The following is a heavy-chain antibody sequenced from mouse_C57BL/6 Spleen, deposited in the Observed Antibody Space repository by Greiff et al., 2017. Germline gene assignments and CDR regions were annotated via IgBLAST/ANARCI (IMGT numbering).Heavy chain of an antibody. Sequence: EVKLQESGPELVKPGASVKMSCKASGYTFTDYNMHWVKQSHGKSLEWIGYINPNNGGTSYNQKFKGKATLTVNKSSSTAYMELRSLTSEDSAVYYCAPLYYSNPAWFAYWGQGTLVTVSA. D-gene: IGHD2-5*01. CDR2: INPNNGGT. CDR1: GYTFTDYN. CDR3: APLYYSNPAWFAY. V-gene: IGHV1-22*01. J-gene: IGHJ3*01.